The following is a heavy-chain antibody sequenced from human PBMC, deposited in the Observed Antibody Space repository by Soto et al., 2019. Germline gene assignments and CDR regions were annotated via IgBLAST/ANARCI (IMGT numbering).Heavy chain of an antibody. CDR1: GYAFTTYG. Sequence: QVRLVQSGAEVKKPGASVKVSSKGSGYAFTTYGITWVRQAPGQGLEWMGWISAHNGNTNYAQKLQGRVTVTRDTPTSTAYMELRSLRSDDTAVYYCARGRYGDYWGQGALVTVSS. J-gene: IGHJ4*02. D-gene: IGHD1-1*01. CDR2: ISAHNGNT. CDR3: ARGRYGDY. V-gene: IGHV1-18*01.